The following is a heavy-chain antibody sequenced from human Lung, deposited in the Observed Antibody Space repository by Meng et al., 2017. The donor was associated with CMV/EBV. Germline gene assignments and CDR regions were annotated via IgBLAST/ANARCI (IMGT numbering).Heavy chain of an antibody. CDR3: ARGNHGMATMGEWLDP. Sequence: GESXKISCAASGFTYSRYAMHWVRQAPGKGLEWAAVISDDGRTKYYADSLKGRITISRDNSKNTLYLQVDSLRAEDTAIYYCARGNHGMATMGEWLDPWGQGTLVTVSS. D-gene: IGHD5-24*01. J-gene: IGHJ5*02. V-gene: IGHV3-30-3*01. CDR1: GFTYSRYA. CDR2: ISDDGRTK.